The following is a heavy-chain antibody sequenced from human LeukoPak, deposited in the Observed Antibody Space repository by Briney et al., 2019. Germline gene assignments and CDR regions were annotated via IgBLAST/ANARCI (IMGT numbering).Heavy chain of an antibody. V-gene: IGHV3-23*01. Sequence: PGGSLRLSCAASGFAFNFYAMSWVRQAPGKGLQWVSTINANGINTYYADSVRGRFTISRDNSKDTLYLQLNSLRAEDTAVYYCAKDYYDSSGYLDDFDIWGQGTMVTVSS. J-gene: IGHJ3*02. CDR2: INANGINT. D-gene: IGHD3-22*01. CDR1: GFAFNFYA. CDR3: AKDYYDSSGYLDDFDI.